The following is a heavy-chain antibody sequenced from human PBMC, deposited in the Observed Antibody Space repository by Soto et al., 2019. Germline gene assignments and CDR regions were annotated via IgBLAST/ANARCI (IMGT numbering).Heavy chain of an antibody. CDR3: VRDNYGDAPYDY. Sequence: GGSLRLSCAASGFTFSSYSMNWVRQAPGKGLEWVSSITSSSGYIYYADSVKGRFTISRDNAKNSLYLQMNSLRAEDTAVYYCVRDNYGDAPYDYWGQGTLVTVCS. V-gene: IGHV3-21*01. D-gene: IGHD4-17*01. CDR1: GFTFSSYS. J-gene: IGHJ4*02. CDR2: ITSSSGYI.